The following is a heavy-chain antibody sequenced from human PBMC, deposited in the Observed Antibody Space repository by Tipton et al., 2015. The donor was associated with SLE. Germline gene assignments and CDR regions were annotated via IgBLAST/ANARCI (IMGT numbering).Heavy chain of an antibody. V-gene: IGHV4-39*07. CDR3: ASYLGRHAFDI. J-gene: IGHJ3*02. Sequence: LRLSCTVSGGSISSSGYYWGWIRQPPGTGLEWIGSIYYSGSTYYNPSLKSRVTISVDTSKNQFSLKLSSVTAADTAVYYCASYLGRHAFDIWGQGTMVTVSS. D-gene: IGHD3-16*01. CDR1: GGSISSSGYY. CDR2: IYYSGST.